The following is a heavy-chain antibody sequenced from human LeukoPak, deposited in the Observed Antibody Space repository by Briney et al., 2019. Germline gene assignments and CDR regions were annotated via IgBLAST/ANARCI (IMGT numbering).Heavy chain of an antibody. CDR2: IYYSGST. CDR1: SGSISNYY. J-gene: IGHJ4*02. CDR3: ARSHGSGSYYNLNDY. D-gene: IGHD3-10*01. Sequence: PSETLSLTCTVSSGSISNYYWSWIRQPPGKGLEWIGYIYYSGSTNYNPSLRSRVTISVDTSKNQFSLKLSSVTAADTAVYYCARSHGSGSYYNLNDYWGQGNLVTVSS. V-gene: IGHV4-59*01.